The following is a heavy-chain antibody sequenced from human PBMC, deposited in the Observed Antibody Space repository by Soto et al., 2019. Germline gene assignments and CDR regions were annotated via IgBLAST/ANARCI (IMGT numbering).Heavy chain of an antibody. CDR1: GGSISSYY. CDR3: ARGYYDSSGYHVY. J-gene: IGHJ4*02. V-gene: IGHV4-59*05. Sequence: PSETLSLTCTVSGGSISSYYWSWIRQPPGKGLEWIGSIYYSGSTYYNPSLKSRVTIPVDTSKNSLYLQMNSLRAEGTAVYYCARGYYDSSGYHVYWGQGTLVTVSS. CDR2: IYYSGST. D-gene: IGHD3-22*01.